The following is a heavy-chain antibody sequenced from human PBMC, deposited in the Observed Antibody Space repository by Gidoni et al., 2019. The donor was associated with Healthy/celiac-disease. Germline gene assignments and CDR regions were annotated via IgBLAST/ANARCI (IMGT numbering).Heavy chain of an antibody. CDR3: ARKSQNSRRDNWFDP. CDR2: INHSGST. D-gene: IGHD6-13*01. Sequence: QVQLQQWGAGLLKPSETLSLTCAVYGGSFSGYYWSWIRQPPGKGLEWIGEINHSGSTNYNPSLKSRVTISVDTSKNQFSLKLSSVTAADTAVYYCARKSQNSRRDNWFDPWGQGTLVTVSS. CDR1: GGSFSGYY. V-gene: IGHV4-34*01. J-gene: IGHJ5*02.